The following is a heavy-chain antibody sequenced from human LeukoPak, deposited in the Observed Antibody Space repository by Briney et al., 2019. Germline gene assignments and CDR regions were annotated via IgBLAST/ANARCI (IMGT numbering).Heavy chain of an antibody. D-gene: IGHD3-3*01. CDR2: IYTSGNI. Sequence: SQTLSLTCTVSGGSISSGSYYWSWIRQPAGRGLEWIGRIYTSGNINYNPSLKRRVTISLDTSKNQFSLRLSSVTAADTAVYYCARESEGVAGTEFDYWGQGTLVTVSS. V-gene: IGHV4-61*02. CDR1: GGSISSGSYY. J-gene: IGHJ4*02. CDR3: ARESEGVAGTEFDY.